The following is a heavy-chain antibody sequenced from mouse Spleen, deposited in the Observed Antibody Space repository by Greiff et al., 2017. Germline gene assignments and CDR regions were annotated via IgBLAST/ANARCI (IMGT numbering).Heavy chain of an antibody. CDR2: IHPNSGST. Sequence: VQLQQPGAELVKPGASVKLSCKASGYTFTSYWMHWVKQRPGQGLEWIGMIHPNSGSTNYNEKFKSKATLTVDKSSSTAYMQLSSLTSEDSAVYYCARRTLYYDYDDGFFDYWGQGTTLTVSS. CDR1: GYTFTSYW. V-gene: IGHV1-64*01. CDR3: ARRTLYYDYDDGFFDY. D-gene: IGHD2-4*01. J-gene: IGHJ2*01.